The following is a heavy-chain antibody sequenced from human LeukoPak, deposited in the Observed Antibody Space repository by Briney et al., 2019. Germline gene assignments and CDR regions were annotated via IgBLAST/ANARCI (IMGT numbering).Heavy chain of an antibody. Sequence: GGSLRLSCAASGFTFNNYWMSWVRQAPGKGLEWVGNIKQDGSEIDSVDSVKGRFTISRDNAKNSVFLQMNSLRAEDTAVYYCAKDISYDSREGAFDIWGQGTMVTVSS. V-gene: IGHV3-7*01. CDR2: IKQDGSEI. D-gene: IGHD3-22*01. CDR3: AKDISYDSREGAFDI. J-gene: IGHJ3*02. CDR1: GFTFNNYW.